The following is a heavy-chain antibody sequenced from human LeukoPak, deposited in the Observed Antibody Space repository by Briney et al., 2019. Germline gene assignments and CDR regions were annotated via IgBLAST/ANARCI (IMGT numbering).Heavy chain of an antibody. J-gene: IGHJ4*02. CDR3: ARDAGYCSGGSCYFDY. CDR1: GFTFSSYA. Sequence: PGGSLRLSCAASGFTFSSYAMSWVRQAPGKGLEWVSAISGSGGSTYYADSVKGRFTISRDNSKNTLYLQMNSLRAEDTAVYYCARDAGYCSGGSCYFDYWGQGTLVTVSS. D-gene: IGHD2-15*01. CDR2: ISGSGGST. V-gene: IGHV3-23*01.